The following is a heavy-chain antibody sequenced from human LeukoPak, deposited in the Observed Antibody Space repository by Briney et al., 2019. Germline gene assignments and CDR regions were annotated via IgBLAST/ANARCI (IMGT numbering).Heavy chain of an antibody. J-gene: IGHJ4*02. CDR2: IYYSGST. D-gene: IGHD5-12*01. CDR1: GSSISSSSYY. V-gene: IGHV4-39*01. Sequence: PSETLSLTCTVSGSSISSSSYYWGWIRQPPGKGLEWIGSIYYSGSTYYNPSLKSRVTISVDTSKNQFSLKLSSVTAADTAVYYCARTGRHLRPGYSSGFDYWGQGTLVTVSS. CDR3: ARTGRHLRPGYSSGFDY.